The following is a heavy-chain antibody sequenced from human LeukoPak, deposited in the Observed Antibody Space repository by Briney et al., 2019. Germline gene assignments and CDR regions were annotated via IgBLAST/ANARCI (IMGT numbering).Heavy chain of an antibody. CDR1: GYTFTSYD. J-gene: IGHJ4*02. V-gene: IGHV1-8*01. CDR3: ARGDGSGWYEGEWYFDY. D-gene: IGHD6-19*01. CDR2: MNPNSGNT. Sequence: ASVKVSCKASGYTFTSYDINWVRQAPGQGLEWMGWMNPNSGNTGYAQKFQGRVTMTRNTSISTAYMELSSLRSEDTAVYYCARGDGSGWYEGEWYFDYWGQGTLVTVSS.